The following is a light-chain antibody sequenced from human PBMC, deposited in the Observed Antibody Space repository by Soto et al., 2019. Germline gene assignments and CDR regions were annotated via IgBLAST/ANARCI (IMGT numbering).Light chain of an antibody. Sequence: QSVLTQPPSASGTPGQRVTISCSGSISNIGSSHVYWYQRLPGTAPKLLIYMNDQRPSGVPDRISGSKSGTSASLAISGLRSEDEADYYCAAWDDSLSAVIFGGGTQLTVL. J-gene: IGLJ2*01. CDR1: ISNIGSSH. CDR2: MND. V-gene: IGLV1-47*01. CDR3: AAWDDSLSAVI.